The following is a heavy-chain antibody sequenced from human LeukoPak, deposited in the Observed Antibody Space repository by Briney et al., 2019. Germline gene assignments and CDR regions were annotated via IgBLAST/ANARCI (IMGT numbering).Heavy chain of an antibody. CDR3: ARVWRGIGGSYYGAFDI. D-gene: IGHD1-26*01. J-gene: IGHJ3*02. Sequence: PSETLSLTCTVSGGSISSYYWSWIRQPPGKGLEWIGYIYYSGSTNYNPSLKSRVTISVDTSKNQFSLKLSSVTAADTAVYYCARVWRGIGGSYYGAFDIWGQGTMVTVSS. CDR2: IYYSGST. V-gene: IGHV4-59*01. CDR1: GGSISSYY.